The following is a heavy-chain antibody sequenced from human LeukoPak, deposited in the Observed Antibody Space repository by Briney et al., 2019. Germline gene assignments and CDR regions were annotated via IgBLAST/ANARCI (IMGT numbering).Heavy chain of an antibody. CDR2: IIPIYGRA. CDR3: AAGGAYEFRDDY. V-gene: IGHV1-69*13. J-gene: IGHJ4*02. Sequence: SVKVSCKASGGSFTSYGISWVRQAPGQGLEWMGEIIPIYGRANYGQKFQGRVTITADELTTTSYMELSSLTAEDMAVYYCAAGGAYEFRDDYWGQGTLVTVSS. D-gene: IGHD3-3*01. CDR1: GGSFTSYG.